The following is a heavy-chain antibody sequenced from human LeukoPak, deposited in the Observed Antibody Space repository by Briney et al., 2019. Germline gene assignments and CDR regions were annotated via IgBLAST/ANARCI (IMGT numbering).Heavy chain of an antibody. CDR3: ARLEWELALDY. J-gene: IGHJ4*02. V-gene: IGHV4-59*08. CDR2: IYYSGST. Sequence: SETLSLTCTVSGGSISSYYWSWIRQPPGKGLEWIGYIYYSGSTNYNPSLKSRVTISVDTSKNQFSLKLSSVTAADTAVYYCARLEWELALDYWGQGTLVTVSS. CDR1: GGSISSYY. D-gene: IGHD1-26*01.